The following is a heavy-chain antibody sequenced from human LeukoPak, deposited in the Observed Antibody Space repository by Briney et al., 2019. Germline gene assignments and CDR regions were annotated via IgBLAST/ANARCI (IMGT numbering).Heavy chain of an antibody. V-gene: IGHV4-4*07. D-gene: IGHD3-10*01. Sequence: SETLSLTCTVSGGSINNYWSWIRQPAGKGLEWIGRIYTSGSTNYNPSLKTRVTMSVDTSKNQFSLKLSSVTAADTAVYYCAKTYYYGSGSYYQIDYWGQGTLVTVSS. CDR3: AKTYYYGSGSYYQIDY. CDR1: GGSINNY. CDR2: IYTSGST. J-gene: IGHJ4*02.